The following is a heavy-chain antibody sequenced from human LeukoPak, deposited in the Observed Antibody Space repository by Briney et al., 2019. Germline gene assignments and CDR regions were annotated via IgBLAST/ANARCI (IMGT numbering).Heavy chain of an antibody. CDR1: GGSVGSNY. V-gene: IGHV4-59*02. CDR2: VSYSGDT. Sequence: SETLSLTCSVSGGSVGSNYWSWVRQPPGKGLEWIGYVSYSGDTKYNPSLKSRLSLSVDTSKNQCSLMLTSVTAADTAVYYCARGSGWYPHWGQGTLVTVSS. CDR3: ARGSGWYPH. J-gene: IGHJ1*01. D-gene: IGHD6-19*01.